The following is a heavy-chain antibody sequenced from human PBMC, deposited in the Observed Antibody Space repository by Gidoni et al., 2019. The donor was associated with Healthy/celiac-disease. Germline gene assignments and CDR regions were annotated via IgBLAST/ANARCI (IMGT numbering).Heavy chain of an antibody. V-gene: IGHV3-74*01. D-gene: IGHD2-2*01. CDR1: GFTFSSYW. Sequence: EVQLVESGGGLVQPGGSLRLSCAASGFTFSSYWMHWVRQAPGKGLVWVSRINSDGSSTSYADSVKGRFTISRDNAKNTLYLQMNSLRAEDTAVYYCARDSDSTSFYYGMDVWGQGTTVTVSS. CDR3: ARDSDSTSFYYGMDV. CDR2: INSDGSST. J-gene: IGHJ6*02.